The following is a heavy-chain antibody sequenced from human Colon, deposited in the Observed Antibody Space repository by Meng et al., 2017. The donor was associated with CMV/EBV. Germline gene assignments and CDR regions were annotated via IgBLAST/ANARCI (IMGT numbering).Heavy chain of an antibody. Sequence: GSLRLSCTVSGGSIVGYYWSWLRQTPGQGLEYIGYVHHTGDINYIPSLKGRITISADASKRQFHLQLSSVTAADTAVYYCARSGTYCTNTACYPFDSWGQGTLVTVSS. D-gene: IGHD2-8*01. CDR2: VHHTGDI. J-gene: IGHJ4*02. CDR3: ARSGTYCTNTACYPFDS. V-gene: IGHV4-59*01. CDR1: GGSIVGYY.